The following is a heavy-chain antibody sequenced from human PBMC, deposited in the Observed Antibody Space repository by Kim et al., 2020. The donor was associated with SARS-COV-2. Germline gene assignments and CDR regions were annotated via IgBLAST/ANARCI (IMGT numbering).Heavy chain of an antibody. V-gene: IGHV3-33*05. CDR1: GFTFSSYG. CDR3: AAGGWYIGGY. Sequence: GGSLRLSCAASGFTFSSYGMHWVRQAPGKGLEWVAVISYDGSNKYYADSVKGRFTISRDNSKNTLYLQMNSLRAEDTAVYYCAAGGWYIGGYWGQGTLVTVSS. J-gene: IGHJ4*02. D-gene: IGHD6-19*01. CDR2: ISYDGSNK.